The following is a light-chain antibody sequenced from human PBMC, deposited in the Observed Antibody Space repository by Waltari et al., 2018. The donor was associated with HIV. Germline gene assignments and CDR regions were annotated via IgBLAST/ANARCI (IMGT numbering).Light chain of an antibody. CDR3: ASWDDSLSGV. J-gene: IGLJ1*01. CDR2: RNN. CDR1: DSNIGSPC. Sequence: HSVLTQPPSASGGPGQRLTLSSSGGDSNIGSPCVCWYQTLPGTAPKLLIYRNNQRPSGVPDRFSGSRSGTSATLAISGLRSEDEADYYCASWDDSLSGVFGTGTKVTVL. V-gene: IGLV1-47*01.